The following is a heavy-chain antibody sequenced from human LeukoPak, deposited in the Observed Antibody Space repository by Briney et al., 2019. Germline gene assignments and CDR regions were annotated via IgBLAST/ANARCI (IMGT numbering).Heavy chain of an antibody. CDR2: IYHTGTT. CDR1: GDSISHYY. D-gene: IGHD3-10*01. CDR3: ARDIHGSGHFDF. Sequence: PSETLSLTCTVSGDSISHYYWSWIRQPPGKGLEWIGYIYHTGTTDYNPSLTSRVTISTDPSKNQFSLKLTSVTAADTALYYCARDIHGSGHFDFWGQGTLVTVSS. J-gene: IGHJ4*02. V-gene: IGHV4-59*01.